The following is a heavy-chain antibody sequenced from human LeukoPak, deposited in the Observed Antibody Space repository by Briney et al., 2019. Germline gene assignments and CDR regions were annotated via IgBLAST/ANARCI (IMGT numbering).Heavy chain of an antibody. V-gene: IGHV5-51*01. CDR2: IYPGDSDT. CDR1: GYSFTSYW. D-gene: IGHD6-19*01. J-gene: IGHJ4*02. CDR3: ASGGAVAGTYFDF. Sequence: KVGESLKISCKGSGYSFTSYWIGWVRQMPGKGLEWMGIIYPGDSDTRYSPSFQGQVTISADKTISTAHLQWSSLKASDAAMYYCASGGAVAGTYFDFWGQGTLVTVSS.